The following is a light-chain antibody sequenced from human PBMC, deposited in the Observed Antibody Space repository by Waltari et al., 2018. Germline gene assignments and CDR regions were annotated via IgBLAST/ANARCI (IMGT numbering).Light chain of an antibody. V-gene: IGKV2-30*02. CDR3: MQGTHFPPLT. J-gene: IGKJ4*01. CDR1: QSLLHSNGNTY. CDR2: RVS. Sequence: DVVMTQSPLSLPITPGQPASMTCRSSQSLLHSNGNTYLSWFLQKPGQPPRRLIHRVSNRDSGVPDRFSGSGAGTDLTLKISRVEAEDVGVYYCMQGTHFPPLTFGGGTKVEIK.